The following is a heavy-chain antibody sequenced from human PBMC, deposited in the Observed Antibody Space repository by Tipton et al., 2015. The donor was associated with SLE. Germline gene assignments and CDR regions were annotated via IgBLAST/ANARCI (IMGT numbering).Heavy chain of an antibody. CDR1: GDSISGQY. CDR3: ASRPVVTGEGAGDY. CDR2: IYYSGTT. V-gene: IGHV4-59*11. Sequence: TLSLTCTVSGDSISGQYWGWIRQPPGKGLEWIGYIYYSGTTNYNPPLKSRVTISVDTSKNQFSLKLSSVTAADTAVYYCASRPVVTGEGAGDYWGQGTLVTVSS. D-gene: IGHD2-21*02. J-gene: IGHJ4*02.